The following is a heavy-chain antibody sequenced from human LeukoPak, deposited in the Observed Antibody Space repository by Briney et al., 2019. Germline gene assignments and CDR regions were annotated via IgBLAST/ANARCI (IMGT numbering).Heavy chain of an antibody. D-gene: IGHD3-16*02. V-gene: IGHV3-21*04. CDR3: AREEHYRRYFAL. Sequence: GGSLRLSCAASGFIFSSYSMNWVRQAPGKGLEWASSISSGSSYRYYADSVKGRFSISRDNSKNTLYLQMNSLRAEDTAVYFCAREEHYRRYFALWGRGTLVTVSS. CDR2: ISSGSSYR. CDR1: GFIFSSYS. J-gene: IGHJ2*01.